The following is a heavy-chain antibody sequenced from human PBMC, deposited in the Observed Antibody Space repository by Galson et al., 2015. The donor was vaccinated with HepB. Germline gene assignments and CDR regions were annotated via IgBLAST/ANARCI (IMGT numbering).Heavy chain of an antibody. CDR1: GFTFTNAW. J-gene: IGHJ3*02. Sequence: SLRLSCAASGFTFTNAWMTWVRQAPGKGLEWVGRIKSKTHGGTTDYAAPVKGTFTISRDDSKNTLYLQMNSLKTEDTAVYFCTAQKLGRGAFDIWGQGTMVTVSS. D-gene: IGHD7-27*01. CDR2: IKSKTHGGTT. CDR3: TAQKLGRGAFDI. V-gene: IGHV3-15*01.